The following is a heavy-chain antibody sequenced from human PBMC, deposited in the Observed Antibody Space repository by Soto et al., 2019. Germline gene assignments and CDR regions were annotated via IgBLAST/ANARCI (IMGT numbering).Heavy chain of an antibody. J-gene: IGHJ5*02. CDR2: IRSKAYDYAT. D-gene: IGHD3-3*01. CDR1: GFTFSGST. V-gene: IGHV3-73*02. Sequence: EVQLVESGGGLVQPGGSLTLSCEASGFTFSGSTIHWVRQASGKGLEWVGRIRSKAYDYATAYTGSLRGRLNISRDDSKNTAFLQMSSLETEDTAVYYCTRHGAYDFWGGSFDPWGQGTLVTVSS. CDR3: TRHGAYDFWGGSFDP.